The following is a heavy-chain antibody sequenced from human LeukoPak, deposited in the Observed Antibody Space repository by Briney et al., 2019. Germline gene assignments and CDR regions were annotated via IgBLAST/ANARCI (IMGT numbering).Heavy chain of an antibody. Sequence: PGGSLRLSCAASKFTFGSYWMSWVRQAPGKGLEWVANIKQDGSEKYYVDSVKGRFTISRDNAKNSLYLQMNSLRAEDTAVYYCARELLYYYGMDVWGQGTTVTVSS. CDR2: IKQDGSEK. D-gene: IGHD2-21*02. CDR3: ARELLYYYGMDV. V-gene: IGHV3-7*01. CDR1: KFTFGSYW. J-gene: IGHJ6*02.